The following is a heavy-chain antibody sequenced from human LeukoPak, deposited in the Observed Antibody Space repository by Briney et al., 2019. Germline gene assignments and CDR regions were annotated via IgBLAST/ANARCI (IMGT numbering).Heavy chain of an antibody. D-gene: IGHD1-26*01. CDR3: TTLVGATVYFDY. V-gene: IGHV3-15*01. Sequence: GGSLRLSCAASGFTFSSYWMSWVRQAPGKGLEWVGRIKSKTDGGTTDYAAPVKGRFTISRDDSKNTLYLQMNSLKTEDTAVYYCTTLVGATVYFDYWGQGTLVTVSS. CDR1: GFTFSSYW. CDR2: IKSKTDGGTT. J-gene: IGHJ4*02.